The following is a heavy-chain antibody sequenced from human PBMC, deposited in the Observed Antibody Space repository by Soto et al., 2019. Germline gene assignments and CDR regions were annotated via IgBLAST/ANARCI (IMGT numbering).Heavy chain of an antibody. Sequence: GGSLRLSCAASGFTFSSYGMHWVRQAPGKGLEWVAVIWYDGSNKYYADSVKGRFTISRDNSKNTLYLQMNSLRAEDTAVYYCARDRGIVAAGPYYYYGMDVWGQGTTVTVSS. CDR1: GFTFSSYG. CDR3: ARDRGIVAAGPYYYYGMDV. D-gene: IGHD6-13*01. J-gene: IGHJ6*02. V-gene: IGHV3-33*01. CDR2: IWYDGSNK.